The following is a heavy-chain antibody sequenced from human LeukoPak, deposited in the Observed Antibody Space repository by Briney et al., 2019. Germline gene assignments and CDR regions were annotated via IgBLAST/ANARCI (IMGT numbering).Heavy chain of an antibody. CDR1: GYTFTGYY. J-gene: IGHJ3*02. Sequence: ASVKVSCKASGYTFTGYYMHWVRQAPGQGLEWMGWINPNSGGTNYAQKFRGRVTMIRDTSISTAYMELSRLRSDDTAVYYCARDREDIVVVPAAPSGAFDIWGQGTMVTVSS. V-gene: IGHV1-2*02. CDR3: ARDREDIVVVPAAPSGAFDI. D-gene: IGHD2-2*01. CDR2: INPNSGGT.